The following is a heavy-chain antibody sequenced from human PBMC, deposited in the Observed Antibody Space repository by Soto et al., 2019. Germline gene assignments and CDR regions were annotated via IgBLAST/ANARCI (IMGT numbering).Heavy chain of an antibody. CDR2: ISNDGSST. Sequence: GGSLRFSCAASGFTLNSFFMHWVRQVPGKGLMWVSRISNDGSSTSYADSVKGRFTISRDNAKNTLYLQMSSLRAEDTAVYFCVRDQDSRGYSVFNLWGQGAQVTVSS. D-gene: IGHD3-22*01. CDR3: VRDQDSRGYSVFNL. J-gene: IGHJ5*02. CDR1: GFTLNSFF. V-gene: IGHV3-74*01.